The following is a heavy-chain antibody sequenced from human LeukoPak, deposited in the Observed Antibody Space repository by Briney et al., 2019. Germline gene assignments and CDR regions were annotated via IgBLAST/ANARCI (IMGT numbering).Heavy chain of an antibody. CDR1: GFTFSRHW. Sequence: GGSLRLSCAASGFTFSRHWMGWVRQAPGKGREWVASIKQDGSQSYVDSVKGRFFISRENAKNSVSLQMNSLRGEDTAVYYCARGPDFGDRLDYFDYWGQGTLVTVS. J-gene: IGHJ4*02. V-gene: IGHV3-7*01. CDR2: IKQDGSQ. D-gene: IGHD4-17*01. CDR3: ARGPDFGDRLDYFDY.